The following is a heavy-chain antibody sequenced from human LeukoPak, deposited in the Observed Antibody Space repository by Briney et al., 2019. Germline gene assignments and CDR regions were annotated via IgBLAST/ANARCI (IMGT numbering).Heavy chain of an antibody. CDR1: GFTVSSNY. D-gene: IGHD2-2*01. J-gene: IGHJ3*02. CDR2: IYSGGST. V-gene: IGHV3-53*01. Sequence: GGSLRLSCAASGFTVSSNYMSWVRQAPGLGLEWVSVIYSGGSTYYADSVKGRFTISRDNSKNTLYLQMNSLTAEDTAVYYCARVGVVPAAIPDGFDIWGQGTMVTVSS. CDR3: ARVGVVPAAIPDGFDI.